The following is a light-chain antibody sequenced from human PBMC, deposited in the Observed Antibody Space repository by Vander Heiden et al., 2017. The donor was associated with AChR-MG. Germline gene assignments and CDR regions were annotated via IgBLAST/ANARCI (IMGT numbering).Light chain of an antibody. Sequence: QSAPTQPASASGSPGQAVTISCTGTSSDVGGYNYVSWYQQHPGKAPKPMIYEVSKRPSGVPDRFSGSRAGNSTSLTVSGPRAEDEADYYCSSYAGSNNFVVFGGGTKLTVL. CDR2: EVS. J-gene: IGLJ2*01. CDR3: SSYAGSNNFVV. CDR1: SSDVGGYNY. V-gene: IGLV2-8*01.